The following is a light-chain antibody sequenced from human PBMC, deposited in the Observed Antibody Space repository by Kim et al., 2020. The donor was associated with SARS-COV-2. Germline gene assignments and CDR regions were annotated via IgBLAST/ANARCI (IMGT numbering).Light chain of an antibody. CDR3: QVWDSSSDHWV. CDR2: YDS. CDR1: SIGSKS. Sequence: SYELTQPPSASVAPGKTAKISCGGDSIGSKSVHWYQQKPGQAPVLVIYYDSERPSGIPERYSGSSSGNTATLTISSVEAGDAADYYCQVWDSSSDHWVFGGGTQLTVL. J-gene: IGLJ3*02. V-gene: IGLV3-21*04.